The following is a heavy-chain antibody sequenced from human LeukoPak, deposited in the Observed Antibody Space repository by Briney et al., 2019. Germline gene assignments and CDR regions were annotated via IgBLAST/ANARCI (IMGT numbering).Heavy chain of an antibody. Sequence: GSLRLSCAASGFTFSSYAMSWVRQAPGKGLEWVSVIYGGRNNTVYADSVKGRFTISRDNSRNTIYLQIDSLRAEDTATYYCAREFRQTYSSGWSLDYWGQGTLVTVSS. J-gene: IGHJ4*02. CDR3: AREFRQTYSSGWSLDY. V-gene: IGHV3-23*03. CDR1: GFTFSSYA. CDR2: IYGGRNNT. D-gene: IGHD6-19*01.